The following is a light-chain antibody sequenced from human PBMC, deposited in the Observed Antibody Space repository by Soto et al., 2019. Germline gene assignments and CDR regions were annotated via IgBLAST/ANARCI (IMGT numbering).Light chain of an antibody. CDR2: GAS. CDR3: QQYGSSLTWT. Sequence: IVMTQSPATLSVSPGERATLSCRASQSVSSNYLAWYQQKPGQAPRLLIYGASSRATGIPDRFSGSGSGTDFTLTISRLEPEDFAVYYCQQYGSSLTWTFGQGTKVDIK. V-gene: IGKV3-20*01. J-gene: IGKJ1*01. CDR1: QSVSSNY.